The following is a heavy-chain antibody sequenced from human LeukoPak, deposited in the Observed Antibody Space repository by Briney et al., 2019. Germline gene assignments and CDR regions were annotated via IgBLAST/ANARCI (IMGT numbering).Heavy chain of an antibody. CDR3: ANFDSSAYHY. V-gene: IGHV4-59*08. CDR1: GGSTSSNP. J-gene: IGHJ4*02. CDR2: YYNSGST. Sequence: SETLSLTCTVSGGSTSSNPWSWMRQPPGKGLEWIGTYYNSGSTNYNPSLKNRATILVDTSKNQFSLKLSSVTAADTAVYYCANFDSSAYHYWGQGTLVTVSS. D-gene: IGHD3-22*01.